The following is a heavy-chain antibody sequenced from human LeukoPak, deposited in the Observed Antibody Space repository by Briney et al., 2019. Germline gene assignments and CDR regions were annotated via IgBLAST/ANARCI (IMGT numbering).Heavy chain of an antibody. V-gene: IGHV3-33*01. J-gene: IGHJ3*02. D-gene: IGHD3-16*01. CDR2: IWYDGSNK. CDR3: GRGYANNDAFDI. CDR1: GFTFSSYG. Sequence: GGSLRLSCAASGFTFSSYGMHWVRQVPGKGLEWVAVIWYDGSNKYYADSVKGRFTISRDNSKNTLYLQMNSLRAEDTAVYYCGRGYANNDAFDIWGQGTMVTVSS.